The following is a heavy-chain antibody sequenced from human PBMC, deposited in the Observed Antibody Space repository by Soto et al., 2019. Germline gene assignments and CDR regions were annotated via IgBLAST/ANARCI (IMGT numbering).Heavy chain of an antibody. CDR3: ARGGGSSSDAFDI. CDR1: GFTFSSYA. CDR2: ISYDGSNK. D-gene: IGHD2-15*01. J-gene: IGHJ3*02. V-gene: IGHV3-30-3*01. Sequence: QVQLVESGGGVVQPGRSLRLSCAASGFTFSSYAMHWVRQAPGKGLEWVAVISYDGSNKYYADSVKGRFTISRDNSKNTLYLQMNSLRDEDTAVYYCARGGGSSSDAFDIWGQGTLVTVSS.